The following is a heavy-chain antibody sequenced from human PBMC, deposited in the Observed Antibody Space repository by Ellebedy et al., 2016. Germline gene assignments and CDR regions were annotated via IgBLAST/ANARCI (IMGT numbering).Heavy chain of an antibody. D-gene: IGHD4-23*01. J-gene: IGHJ4*02. CDR2: INHSGGT. CDR3: ARSPPYYGGNSLDPNR. CDR1: GVSFSGYY. Sequence: SETLSLTCAVYGVSFSGYYWSWIRQPPGKGLEWIGEINHSGGTNYNPSLKSRVTISVDTSKNQFSLKLTSVTAADTAVYYCARSPPYYGGNSLDPNRWGQGTLVTVSS. V-gene: IGHV4-34*01.